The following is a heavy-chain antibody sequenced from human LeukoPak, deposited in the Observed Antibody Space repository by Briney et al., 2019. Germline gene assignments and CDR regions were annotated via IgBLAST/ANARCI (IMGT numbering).Heavy chain of an antibody. D-gene: IGHD1-26*01. CDR1: GGSISSYY. Sequence: SSETLSLTCTVSGGSISSYYWSWIRQPPGKGLEWIGYIYYSGSTNYNPSLKSRVTISVDTSKNQFSLKLSSVTAADTAVYYCARLPSGSYRLSYYYYYMDVWGKGTTVTVSS. J-gene: IGHJ6*03. V-gene: IGHV4-59*08. CDR3: ARLPSGSYRLSYYYYYMDV. CDR2: IYYSGST.